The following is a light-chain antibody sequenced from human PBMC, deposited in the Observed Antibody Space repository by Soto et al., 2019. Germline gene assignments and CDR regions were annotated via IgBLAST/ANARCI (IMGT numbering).Light chain of an antibody. V-gene: IGKV3D-20*01. Sequence: EIVLTQSPATLSLSPGERATLSCWASQSVRSSYVAWYQQKAGLAPRLLIYDGSSRASGIPDRFSGSGSGTDFTLTIGRLEPEDFAVNNCQQYDNSAPLSFGGGTKVEMK. CDR1: QSVRSSY. CDR3: QQYDNSAPLS. J-gene: IGKJ4*01. CDR2: DGS.